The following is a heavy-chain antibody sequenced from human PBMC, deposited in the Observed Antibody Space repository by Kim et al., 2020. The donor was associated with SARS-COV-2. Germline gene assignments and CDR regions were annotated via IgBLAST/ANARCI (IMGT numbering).Heavy chain of an antibody. Sequence: EAAVRARFTISKDNSTNALYVQMNSLGAKDTALYYCARQRGYDFDMWGQGTMVTVSS. D-gene: IGHD1-1*01. V-gene: IGHV3-23*01. J-gene: IGHJ3*02. CDR3: ARQRGYDFDM.